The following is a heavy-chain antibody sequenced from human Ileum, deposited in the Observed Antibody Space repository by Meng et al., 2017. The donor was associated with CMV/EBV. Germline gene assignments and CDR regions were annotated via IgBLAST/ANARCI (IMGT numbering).Heavy chain of an antibody. CDR2: ISKGGSDT. D-gene: IGHD4/OR15-4a*01. J-gene: IGHJ4*02. Sequence: GESLKISCAASGFRFSNFAMGWVRQAPGKGLEWVSVISKGGSDTYYADSMKGRFTMSRDDSTNMVYLQMSSLRADDTARYFCATYHRGPDYFLDHWGQGTLVTVSS. V-gene: IGHV3-23*03. CDR1: GFRFSNFA. CDR3: ATYHRGPDYFLDH.